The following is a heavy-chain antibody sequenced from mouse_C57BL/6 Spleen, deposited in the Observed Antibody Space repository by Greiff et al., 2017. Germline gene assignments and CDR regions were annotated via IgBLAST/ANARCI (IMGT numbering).Heavy chain of an antibody. V-gene: IGHV1-69*01. CDR1: GYTFTSYW. D-gene: IGHD1-1*01. J-gene: IGHJ4*01. CDR2: IDPSDSYT. Sequence: VQLQQPGAELVMPGASVKLSCKASGYTFTSYWMHWVKQRSGQGLEWIGEIDPSDSYTNYNQKFKGKSTLTVDKSSSTAYMQLSSLTSEDSAVYYCARRITTVVEGAMDYWGQGTSVTVSS. CDR3: ARRITTVVEGAMDY.